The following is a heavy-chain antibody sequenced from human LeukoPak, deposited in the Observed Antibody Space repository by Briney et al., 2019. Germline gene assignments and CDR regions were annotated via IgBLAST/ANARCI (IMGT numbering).Heavy chain of an antibody. CDR2: ISYDGSNK. J-gene: IGHJ4*02. CDR1: GFTFSSYA. D-gene: IGHD6-13*01. Sequence: GGSLRLSCAASGFTFSSYAMHWVRQAPGKGLEWVAVISYDGSNKYYADSVKGRFTISRDNSKNTLYLQMNSLRAEDTAVYYCARGPKAAAWYMVDYWGQGTLVTVSS. V-gene: IGHV3-30*04. CDR3: ARGPKAAAWYMVDY.